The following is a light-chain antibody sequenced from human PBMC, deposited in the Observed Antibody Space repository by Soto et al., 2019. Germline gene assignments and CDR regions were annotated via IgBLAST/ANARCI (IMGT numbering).Light chain of an antibody. Sequence: EIVLTQSPGTLSLSPGERATLSCRASQSLTTSYLAWYQQKPGQAPRLLIYGASSRATGIPDRFSGSGSGTDFTLTISRLEPEDFAVYYCQHYEISPHSYTFGQGTKLEIK. J-gene: IGKJ2*01. CDR3: QHYEISPHSYT. V-gene: IGKV3-20*01. CDR1: QSLTTSY. CDR2: GAS.